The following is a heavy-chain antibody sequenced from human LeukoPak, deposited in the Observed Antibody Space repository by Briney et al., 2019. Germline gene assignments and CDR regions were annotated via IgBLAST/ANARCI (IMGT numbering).Heavy chain of an antibody. V-gene: IGHV3-21*01. J-gene: IGHJ4*02. CDR3: ASVPGIAAAGTDH. CDR1: GFTFRSYS. D-gene: IGHD6-13*01. Sequence: GGSLRLSCAASGFTFRSYSMNWVRQAPGKGLEWVSSISSTSSYVYYADSVKGRFTISRDNAKNSLYLQMNSLRAEDTAVYYCASVPGIAAAGTDHWGQGTLVTVSS. CDR2: ISSTSSYV.